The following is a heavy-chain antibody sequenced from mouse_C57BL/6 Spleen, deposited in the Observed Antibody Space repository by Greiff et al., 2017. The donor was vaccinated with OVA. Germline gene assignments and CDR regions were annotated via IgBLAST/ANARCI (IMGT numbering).Heavy chain of an antibody. Sequence: VQLQQSGPGLVQPSQSLSITCTVSGFSLTSYGVHWVRQSPGKGLEWLGVIWRGGSTDYNAAFMSRLSFTKDNSKSQVFFKMNSLQADDTAIYYCAGDGFAYWGQGTLVNVSA. V-gene: IGHV2-5*01. CDR1: GFSLTSYG. CDR3: AGDGFAY. J-gene: IGHJ3*01. CDR2: IWRGGST.